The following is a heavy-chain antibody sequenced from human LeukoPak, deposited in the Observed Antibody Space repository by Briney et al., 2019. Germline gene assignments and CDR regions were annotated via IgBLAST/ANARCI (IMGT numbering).Heavy chain of an antibody. J-gene: IGHJ4*02. CDR2: IYYSGST. V-gene: IGHV4-59*01. Sequence: PSETLSLTCAVYGGSFSGYYWSWIRQPPGKGLEWIGYIYYSGSTNYNPSLKSRVTISVDTSKNQLSLKLSSVTAADTAVYYCARDSGYSSGWYIDYWGQGTLVTVSS. CDR1: GGSFSGYY. CDR3: ARDSGYSSGWYIDY. D-gene: IGHD6-19*01.